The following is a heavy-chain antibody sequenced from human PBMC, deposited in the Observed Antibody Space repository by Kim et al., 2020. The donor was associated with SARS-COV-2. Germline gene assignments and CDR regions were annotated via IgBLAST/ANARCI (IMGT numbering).Heavy chain of an antibody. CDR3: ARDPSGGSSWSRLPKYAMDV. Sequence: GGSLRLSCAASGFTFSNYAMSWVRQAPGKGLEWVANIKEDGGEKYYVDSLKGRFTISRDNAKNSLYLQMNSLRAEDTAVYYCARDPSGGSSWSRLPKYAMDVWGQGTTVTVSS. V-gene: IGHV3-7*05. D-gene: IGHD6-13*01. CDR2: IKEDGGEK. CDR1: GFTFSNYA. J-gene: IGHJ6*02.